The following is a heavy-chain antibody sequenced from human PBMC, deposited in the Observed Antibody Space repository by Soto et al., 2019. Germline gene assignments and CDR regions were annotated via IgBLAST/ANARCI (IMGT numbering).Heavy chain of an antibody. Sequence: SETLSLTCTVSGGSISNSYWSWIRQSPEKGLEWIGYIYSSGSTNYNPSLNSRVTISVDTSKNQFSLKLSSVTAADTAVYYCARSLCSSTSCSRGYYYYYYGMDVWGQGTTVTVSS. CDR3: ARSLCSSTSCSRGYYYYYYGMDV. CDR2: IYSSGST. V-gene: IGHV4-59*08. CDR1: GGSISNSY. D-gene: IGHD2-2*01. J-gene: IGHJ6*02.